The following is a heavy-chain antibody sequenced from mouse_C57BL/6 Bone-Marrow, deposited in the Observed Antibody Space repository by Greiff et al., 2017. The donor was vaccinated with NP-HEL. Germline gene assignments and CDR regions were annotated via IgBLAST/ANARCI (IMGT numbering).Heavy chain of an antibody. Sequence: EVKVVESGGGLVKPGGSLKLSCAASGFTFSDYGMHWVRQAPEKGLEWVAYISSGSSTIYYADTVKGRFTISRDNAKNTLFLQMTSLRSEDTAMYYCARTRYGRGDWFAYWGQGTLVTVSA. J-gene: IGHJ3*01. V-gene: IGHV5-17*01. CDR3: ARTRYGRGDWFAY. CDR2: ISSGSSTI. CDR1: GFTFSDYG. D-gene: IGHD1-1*01.